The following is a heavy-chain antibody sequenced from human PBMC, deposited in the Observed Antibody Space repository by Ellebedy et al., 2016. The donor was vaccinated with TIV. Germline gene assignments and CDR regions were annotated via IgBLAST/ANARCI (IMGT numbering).Heavy chain of an antibody. J-gene: IGHJ4*02. V-gene: IGHV3-30*03. CDR3: ATLRLADY. CDR2: ISYDGSNK. Sequence: GGSLRLSCAASGFTFSSYGMHWVRQAPGKGLEWVAVISYDGSNKYYADSVKGRFTISRDNSKNTLYLQMNSLRAEDTAVYYCATLRLADYWGQGTLVIVSS. D-gene: IGHD5-12*01. CDR1: GFTFSSYG.